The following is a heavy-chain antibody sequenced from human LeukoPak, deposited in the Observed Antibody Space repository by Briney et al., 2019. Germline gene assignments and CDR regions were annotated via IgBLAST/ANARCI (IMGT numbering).Heavy chain of an antibody. CDR2: VYPAGSRI. D-gene: IGHD1-14*01. CDR3: ARRKFSDTRFDP. J-gene: IGHJ5*02. Sequence: KSGESLKISCKGSEYDFANYWIGWVRQMPGKGLEWMGIVYPAGSRIHYSPSFQGQVTMSVDRSISTAYLQWTSLKASDTAMYFCARRKFSDTRFDPWGQGTLVTVSS. CDR1: EYDFANYW. V-gene: IGHV5-51*01.